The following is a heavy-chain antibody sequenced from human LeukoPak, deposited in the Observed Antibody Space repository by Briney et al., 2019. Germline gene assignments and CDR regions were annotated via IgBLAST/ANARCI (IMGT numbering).Heavy chain of an antibody. CDR1: GFTFSCYV. CDR3: AKDRGHLGELSSY. D-gene: IGHD3-16*02. V-gene: IGHV3-30*18. J-gene: IGHJ4*02. Sequence: GGSLRLSCGASGFTFSCYVVQWVRQAPGKGLEVVAVISYYGSNKYYVDSVKGQYTISRDNSKHKLYLQMNSLRAEDTAVYYCAKDRGHLGELSSYWGQRTMVTVSS. CDR2: ISYYGSNK.